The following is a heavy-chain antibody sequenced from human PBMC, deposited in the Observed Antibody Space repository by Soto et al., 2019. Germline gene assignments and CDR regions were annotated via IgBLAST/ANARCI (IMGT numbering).Heavy chain of an antibody. J-gene: IGHJ5*02. CDR1: GFTFTSYA. D-gene: IGHD2-15*01. Sequence: QMQLVESGGGVVQPGTSLRLSCVGSGFTFTSYAIHWVRQTPGKGLEWLAVIWYDGITKFHTASVKGRFAISRDNSNNTVYLQMNSLRAEYTALYHCARAKSPYDCSGETCYSGIHPSGQGTLVTVSS. V-gene: IGHV3-33*01. CDR2: IWYDGITK. CDR3: ARAKSPYDCSGETCYSGIHP.